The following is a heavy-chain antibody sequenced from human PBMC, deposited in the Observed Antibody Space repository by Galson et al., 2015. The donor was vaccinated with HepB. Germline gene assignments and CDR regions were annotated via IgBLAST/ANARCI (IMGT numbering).Heavy chain of an antibody. CDR2: LWYDGSNK. CDR3: ARARSYCSGGSCYRGAYGMDV. J-gene: IGHJ6*02. Sequence: SLRLSCAASGFTFSSYGMHWVRQAPGKGLEWVAVLWYDGSNKYYADSVKGRFTISRDNSKNTLYLQMNSLRAEDTAVYYCARARSYCSGGSCYRGAYGMDVWGQGTTVTVSS. V-gene: IGHV3-33*01. CDR1: GFTFSSYG. D-gene: IGHD2-15*01.